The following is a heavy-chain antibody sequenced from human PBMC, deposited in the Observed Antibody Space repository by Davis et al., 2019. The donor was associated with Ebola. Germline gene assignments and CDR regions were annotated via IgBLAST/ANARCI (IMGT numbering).Heavy chain of an antibody. CDR2: ISAYNGNT. CDR3: ARDPVPTALRYFASGWFDP. Sequence: AASVKVSCKASGYTFTSYGISWVRQAPGQGLEWMGWISAYNGNTNYAQKLQGRVTMTTDTSTSTAYMELRSLRSDDTAVYYCARDPVPTALRYFASGWFDPWGQGTLVTVFS. D-gene: IGHD3-9*01. CDR1: GYTFTSYG. V-gene: IGHV1-18*01. J-gene: IGHJ5*02.